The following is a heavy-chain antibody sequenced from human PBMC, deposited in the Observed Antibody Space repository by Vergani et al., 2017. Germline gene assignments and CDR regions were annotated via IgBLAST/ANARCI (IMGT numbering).Heavy chain of an antibody. CDR3: ASGLRVTSLGY. V-gene: IGHV4-34*01. D-gene: IGHD2-21*02. CDR1: GGSFSGYY. CDR2: INHSGST. Sequence: QVQLQQWGAGLLKPSETLSLTCAVYGGSFSGYYWSWIRQPPGKGLEWIGEINHSGSTNYNPSLKSRVTISVDTSKNQFSLKLSSVTVADTAVYYCASGLRVTSLGYWGQGTLVTVSS. J-gene: IGHJ4*02.